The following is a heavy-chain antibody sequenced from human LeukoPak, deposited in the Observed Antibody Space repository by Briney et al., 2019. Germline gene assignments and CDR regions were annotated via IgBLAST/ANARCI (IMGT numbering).Heavy chain of an antibody. CDR1: GGSMNNYY. Sequence: SETLSLTCSVSGGSMNNYYWNWIRRSADKGLEWIGRIYATGSTDHNPSLKSRVTLSLDTSQNHFSLILTSVNAADTAVYFCARDKAVDSDSSGYYYNRGLDQWGQGILVTVSS. CDR3: ARDKAVDSDSSGYYYNRGLDQ. J-gene: IGHJ4*02. CDR2: IYATGST. D-gene: IGHD3-22*01. V-gene: IGHV4-4*07.